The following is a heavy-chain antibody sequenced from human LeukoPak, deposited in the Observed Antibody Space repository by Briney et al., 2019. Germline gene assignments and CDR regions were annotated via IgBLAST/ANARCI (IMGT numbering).Heavy chain of an antibody. CDR3: VRDAWMASTPLDY. CDR2: VSSDGSST. CDR1: GFTFRNYW. D-gene: IGHD5-24*01. Sequence: GESLRLSCAASGFTFRNYWMHWVRQAPGKWLVWVTRVSSDGSSTTYADSVKGRFTISRDNTKNTLYLQMNGLRAEDMAVYYCVRDAWMASTPLDYWGQGTLVTVSS. J-gene: IGHJ4*02. V-gene: IGHV3-74*01.